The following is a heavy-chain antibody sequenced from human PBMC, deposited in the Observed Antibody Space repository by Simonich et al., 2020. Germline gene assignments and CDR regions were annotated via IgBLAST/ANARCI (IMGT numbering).Heavy chain of an antibody. V-gene: IGHV4-39*01. D-gene: IGHD6-13*01. J-gene: IGHJ3*02. CDR2: IYFMGTT. CDR1: GGSISSSSYY. CDR3: ARHAGFAFDI. Sequence: QLQLQESGPGLVKPSETLSLTCTVSGGSISSSSYYWGWIRQPPGKGLEWIGSIYFMGTTDYNPSLKSRVTISVDTSKNQFSLKLSSVTAADTAVYYCARHAGFAFDIWGQGTMVTVSS.